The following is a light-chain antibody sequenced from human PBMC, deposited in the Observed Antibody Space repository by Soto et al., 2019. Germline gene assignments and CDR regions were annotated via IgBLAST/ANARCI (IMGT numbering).Light chain of an antibody. Sequence: QSALTQPASVSGSPGQSITISCTGTSSDVGGYNYVSWYQQHPGKAPKLMIYEVSNRPSGVSNRFSGSKSGNTASLTISGLQAEDEADYYCSYCNSYTTISTLHWVFGGGTKLTVL. CDR3: SYCNSYTTISTLHWV. CDR1: SSDVGGYNY. J-gene: IGLJ3*02. V-gene: IGLV2-14*01. CDR2: EVS.